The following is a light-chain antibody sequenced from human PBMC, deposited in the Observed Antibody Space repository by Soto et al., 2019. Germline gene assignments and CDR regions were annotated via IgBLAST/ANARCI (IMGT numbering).Light chain of an antibody. CDR3: QQYTPYSPST. CDR1: QSVDIN. CDR2: GAS. Sequence: EILMTQYPDTLAVCKGEKVTLCCMTSQSVDINLAWYQQKPGQAPRLVIYGASTRATDMPGTFSGSGSGTEFAHSISVLQPDYFATYYRQQYTPYSPSTFGQGTKVDIK. V-gene: IGKV3-15*01. J-gene: IGKJ1*01.